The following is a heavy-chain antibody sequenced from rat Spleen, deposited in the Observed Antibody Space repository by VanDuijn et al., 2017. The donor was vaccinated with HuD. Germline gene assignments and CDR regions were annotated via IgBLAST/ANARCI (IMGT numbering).Heavy chain of an antibody. CDR1: GFTFSDYY. Sequence: EVQLVESDGGLVQPGRSLKLSCATSGFTFSDYYMAWVRQAPTKGLEWVASISYDGTATYYRDSVKGRFTLSRDNAKSALYLQMDSLRSEDTATYYCTQQLGDWFAYWGQGTLVTVSS. CDR2: ISYDGTAT. D-gene: IGHD1-10*01. J-gene: IGHJ3*01. CDR3: TQQLGDWFAY. V-gene: IGHV5-20*01.